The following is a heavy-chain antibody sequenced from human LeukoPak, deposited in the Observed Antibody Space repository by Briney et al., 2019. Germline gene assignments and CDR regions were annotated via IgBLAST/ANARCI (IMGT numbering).Heavy chain of an antibody. Sequence: ASVKVSCKVSGYTLTELSMHWVRQAPGKGLEWMGGFDPEDGETIYAQKFQGRVTMTEDTSTDTAYMELSSLRSEDTAVYYCATVPIGSGSYFDWGQGTLVTVSS. CDR2: FDPEDGET. J-gene: IGHJ4*02. D-gene: IGHD1-26*01. V-gene: IGHV1-24*01. CDR1: GYTLTELS. CDR3: ATVPIGSGSYFD.